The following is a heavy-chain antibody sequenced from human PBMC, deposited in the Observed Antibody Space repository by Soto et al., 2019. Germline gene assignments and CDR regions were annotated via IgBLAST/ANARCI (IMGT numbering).Heavy chain of an antibody. V-gene: IGHV1-3*01. CDR2: INGGNGHT. CDR3: ARGKGMEENYYYYGMDV. CDR1: GYTFSTYA. D-gene: IGHD1-1*01. Sequence: QVQVVQSGAAVKKPGASVKVSCKASGYTFSTYALHWGRQAPGQGLEWMGWINGGNGHTRYSQKFKDRVTISRDTPESAAYMELSGLRSEDTAVYYCARGKGMEENYYYYGMDVWGQGTTVTVSS. J-gene: IGHJ6*02.